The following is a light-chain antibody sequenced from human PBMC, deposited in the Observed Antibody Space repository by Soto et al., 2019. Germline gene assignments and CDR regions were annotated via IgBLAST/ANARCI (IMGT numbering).Light chain of an antibody. V-gene: IGLV1-40*01. Sequence: QSVLTQPPSVSGAPGQRVTISCTGSSSNIGAGYDVHWYQQVPGTAPKLLIYDNDSRPSGVPDRFSGSKSGSSASLSITGLQAEDEADYYCQSYDSSLLGLYVFGPGTTLTVL. J-gene: IGLJ1*01. CDR3: QSYDSSLLGLYV. CDR2: DND. CDR1: SSNIGAGYD.